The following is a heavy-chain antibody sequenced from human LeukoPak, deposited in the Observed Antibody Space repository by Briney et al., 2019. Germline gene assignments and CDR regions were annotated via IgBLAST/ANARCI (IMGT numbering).Heavy chain of an antibody. Sequence: GSLRLSCAASGFTFSSYAMQWVRQAPGKGLEYVSGISNNGGTTYYANSVKGRLTISRDNSKNTLYLQMGSLRAEDMAVYYCASVGRNNGGFDPWGQGTLVTVSS. V-gene: IGHV3-64*01. D-gene: IGHD1-14*01. CDR1: GFTFSSYA. CDR2: ISNNGGTT. J-gene: IGHJ5*02. CDR3: ASVGRNNGGFDP.